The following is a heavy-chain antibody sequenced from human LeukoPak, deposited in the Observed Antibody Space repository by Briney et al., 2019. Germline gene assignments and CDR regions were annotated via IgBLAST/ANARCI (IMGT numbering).Heavy chain of an antibody. CDR2: VHLDGRT. Sequence: SETLSLTCGVSGGSVTSTNWWTWVRQPPGKGLEWIGGVHLDGRTNYNPSLKSRLTMPVDLSENHVSLKLTSVTAADTAVYYCAREGGFYRPLDYSGQGTLVTVSS. CDR3: AREGGFYRPLDY. D-gene: IGHD3-3*01. CDR1: GGSVTSTNW. J-gene: IGHJ4*02. V-gene: IGHV4-4*02.